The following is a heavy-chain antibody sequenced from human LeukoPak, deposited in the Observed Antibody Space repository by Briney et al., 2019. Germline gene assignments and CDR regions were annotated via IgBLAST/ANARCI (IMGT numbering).Heavy chain of an antibody. V-gene: IGHV4-30-2*01. CDR2: IYHSGST. Sequence: PSQTLSLTCAVSGGSISSGGYSWSWIRQPPGKGLEWIGYIYHSGSTYYNPSLKSRVTISVDRSKNQFSLKLSSVTAADTAVYYCARESKLGYCSGGSCYSSGAFDIWGQGTMVTVSS. D-gene: IGHD2-15*01. CDR3: ARESKLGYCSGGSCYSSGAFDI. J-gene: IGHJ3*02. CDR1: GGSISSGGYS.